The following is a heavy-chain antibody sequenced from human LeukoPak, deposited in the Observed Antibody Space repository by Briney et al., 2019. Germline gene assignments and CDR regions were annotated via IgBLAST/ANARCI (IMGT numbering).Heavy chain of an antibody. D-gene: IGHD7-27*01. CDR2: INAGNGNT. CDR1: GYTFTSYP. CDR3: ARDLTGRLDY. V-gene: IGHV1-3*01. J-gene: IGHJ4*02. Sequence: ASVKVSCRASGYTFTSYPMYWVRRAPGQRLEWMGWINAGNGNTKYSQKFQGRVTITRDTSATIAYMELSSLRSEDTAVYYCARDLTGRLDYWGQGTLVTVSS.